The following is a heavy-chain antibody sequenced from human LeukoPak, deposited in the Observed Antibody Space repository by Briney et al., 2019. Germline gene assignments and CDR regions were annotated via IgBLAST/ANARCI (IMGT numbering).Heavy chain of an antibody. J-gene: IGHJ4*02. Sequence: GGSLKLSCAASGFTFSSYAMHWVRQAPGKGLEWVAVISYDGSNKYYADSVKGRFTVSRDNSKNTLYLQMNSLRAEDTAVYYCARDLPDYWGQGTLVTVSS. V-gene: IGHV3-30*04. CDR3: ARDLPDY. CDR2: ISYDGSNK. CDR1: GFTFSSYA.